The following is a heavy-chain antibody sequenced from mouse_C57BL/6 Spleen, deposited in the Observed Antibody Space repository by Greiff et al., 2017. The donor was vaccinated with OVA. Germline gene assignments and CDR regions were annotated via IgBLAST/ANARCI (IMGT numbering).Heavy chain of an antibody. CDR3: ARDLPRGFAY. J-gene: IGHJ3*01. CDR2: ISDGGSYT. Sequence: EVQVVESGGGLVKPGGSLKLSCAASGFTFSSYATSWVRQTPEKRLEWVATISDGGSYTYYPDNVKGRFTISRDNAKNNLYLQMSHLKSEDTAMYYCARDLPRGFAYWGQGTLVTVSA. V-gene: IGHV5-4*01. CDR1: GFTFSSYA.